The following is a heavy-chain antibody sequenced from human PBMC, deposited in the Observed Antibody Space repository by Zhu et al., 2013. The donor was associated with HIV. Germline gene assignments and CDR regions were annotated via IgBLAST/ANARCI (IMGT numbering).Heavy chain of an antibody. CDR2: INPNSGGT. CDR3: ATVSSTTSSNY. J-gene: IGHJ4*02. V-gene: IGHV1-2*02. CDR1: GYTFTGHF. D-gene: IGHD2-2*01. Sequence: QVQLVQSGAEVKKPGASMKVSCKTSGYTFTGHFLHWVRQAPGQGLEWMGWINPNSGGTNYAQKFQGRVTMTRDTSISTAYMELSRLRSDDTALYYXATVSSTTSSNYWGQGTLVTVSS.